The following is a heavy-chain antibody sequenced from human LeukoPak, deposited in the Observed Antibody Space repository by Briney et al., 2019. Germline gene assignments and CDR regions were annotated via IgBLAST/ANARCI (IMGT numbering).Heavy chain of an antibody. Sequence: SVKVSCKASGGTFSNYAISWVRQAPGQGLEWMGGIIPIFGTANYAQKFQGRVTITADESTSTAYMELSSLRSEDTAVYYCARFGQWLGSRDAFDIWGQGTMVTVSS. CDR2: IIPIFGTA. J-gene: IGHJ3*02. CDR1: GGTFSNYA. D-gene: IGHD6-19*01. V-gene: IGHV1-69*13. CDR3: ARFGQWLGSRDAFDI.